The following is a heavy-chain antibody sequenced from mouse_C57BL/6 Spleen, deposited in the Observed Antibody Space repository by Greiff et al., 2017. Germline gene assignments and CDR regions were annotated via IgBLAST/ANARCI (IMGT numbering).Heavy chain of an antibody. D-gene: IGHD1-1*01. V-gene: IGHV5-6*01. CDR3: ARVYGSSPWYFDV. Sequence: EVMLVESGGDLVKPGGSLKLSCAASGFTFSSYGMSWVRQTPDKRLEWVATISSGGSYTYYPDSVKGRFTISRDNAKNTLYLQMSSLKSEDTAMYYCARVYGSSPWYFDVWGTGTTVTVSS. CDR1: GFTFSSYG. CDR2: ISSGGSYT. J-gene: IGHJ1*03.